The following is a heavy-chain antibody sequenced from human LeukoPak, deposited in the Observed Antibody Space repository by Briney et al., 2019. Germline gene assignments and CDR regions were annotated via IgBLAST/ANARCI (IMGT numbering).Heavy chain of an antibody. Sequence: PGGSLRLSCAVSAFTFSSYSMNWVRQAPGTVQEWVSSISSSSSYIYYAASVKGRFTISRDNAKNSLYLQMNSLRAEDTAVYYCARAAVTTVDYWGQGTLVTVSS. CDR1: AFTFSSYS. D-gene: IGHD4-17*01. CDR3: ARAAVTTVDY. J-gene: IGHJ4*02. V-gene: IGHV3-21*01. CDR2: ISSSSSYI.